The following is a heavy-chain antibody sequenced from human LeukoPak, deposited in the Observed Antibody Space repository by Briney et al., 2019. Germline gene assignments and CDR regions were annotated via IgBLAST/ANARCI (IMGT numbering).Heavy chain of an antibody. D-gene: IGHD5-18*01. J-gene: IGHJ4*02. CDR2: IIPILGIA. CDR1: GGTFSSYT. Sequence: SVKVSCKASGGTFSSYTISWVRQAPGQGLEWMGRIIPILGIANYAQKFQGRVTITADKSTSTAYMELSSLRSEDTAVYCCATSGYSYGYPFDYWGQGTLVTVSS. CDR3: ATSGYSYGYPFDY. V-gene: IGHV1-69*02.